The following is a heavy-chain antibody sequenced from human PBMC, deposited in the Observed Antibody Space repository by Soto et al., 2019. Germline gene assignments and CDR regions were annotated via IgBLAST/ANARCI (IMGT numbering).Heavy chain of an antibody. J-gene: IGHJ6*02. CDR3: ARDTFRLGELSLYMTNYYYYGMDV. Sequence: GGSLRLSCAASGFTFSSYSMNWVRQAPGKGLEWVSYISSSSSTIYYADSVKGRFTISRDNAKNSLYLQMNSLRDEDTAVYYCARDTFRLGELSLYMTNYYYYGMDVWGQGTTVTVSS. D-gene: IGHD3-16*02. V-gene: IGHV3-48*02. CDR2: ISSSSSTI. CDR1: GFTFSSYS.